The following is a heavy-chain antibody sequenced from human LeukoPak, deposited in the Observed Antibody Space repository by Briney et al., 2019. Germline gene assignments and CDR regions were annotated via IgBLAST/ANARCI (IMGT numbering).Heavy chain of an antibody. V-gene: IGHV5-51*01. D-gene: IGHD5-18*01. CDR3: ARRHRRGAYTYGVDY. J-gene: IGHJ4*02. CDR1: GYSFTNYW. Sequence: GESLKISCKGSGYSFTNYWIAWVRQMPGKGLEWMGIIFPGDSHTRYSPSFQGQVPISADKSISTAYLQWNSPKASDTAMYYCARRHRRGAYTYGVDYWGQGTPVTVSS. CDR2: IFPGDSHT.